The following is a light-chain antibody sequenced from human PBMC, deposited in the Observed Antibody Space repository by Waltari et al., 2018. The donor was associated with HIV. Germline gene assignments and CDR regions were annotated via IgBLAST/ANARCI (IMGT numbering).Light chain of an antibody. CDR3: QSTDSSGYLWV. CDR1: ALSKQY. V-gene: IGLV3-25*03. CDR2: KDS. J-gene: IGLJ3*02. Sequence: SSELTQAPSVSVSPGQTARITCSGDALSKQYTYWYQQKAGPAPVLVMYKDSERPSEIPARFSGSSAGATVTLTINGVQAEDEADYYCQSTDSSGYLWVFGGGTKLTV.